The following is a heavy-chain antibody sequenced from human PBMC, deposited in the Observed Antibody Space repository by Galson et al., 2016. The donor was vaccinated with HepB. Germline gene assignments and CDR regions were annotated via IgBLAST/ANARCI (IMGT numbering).Heavy chain of an antibody. D-gene: IGHD6-19*01. V-gene: IGHV4-59*01. CDR3: ASGYSSGWYYFDS. CDR1: GGSFSSYY. Sequence: QVQLQESGPGLVKPSETLSLTCSAPGGSFSSYYSSWTRPPPGKGPEYIGCTHSTEGTNPSPSLKSRVTISVDTSRNQFSLKLSSVTAADTAVYFCASGYSSGWYYFDSWGQGTLVTVSS. J-gene: IGHJ4*02. CDR2: THSTEGT.